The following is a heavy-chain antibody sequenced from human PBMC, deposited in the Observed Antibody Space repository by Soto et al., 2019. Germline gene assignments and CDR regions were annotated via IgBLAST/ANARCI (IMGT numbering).Heavy chain of an antibody. V-gene: IGHV1-2*04. CDR1: GYTFTGYY. J-gene: IGHJ6*02. CDR2: INPNSGGA. D-gene: IGHD1-1*01. Sequence: ASVKVSCKASGYTFTGYYMHWVRQAPGQGLEWMGWINPNSGGANYAQKFQGWVTMTRDTSISTAYMELSRLRSDDTAVYYCARELLERQGFGYYYYGMDVWGQGTTVTVSS. CDR3: ARELLERQGFGYYYYGMDV.